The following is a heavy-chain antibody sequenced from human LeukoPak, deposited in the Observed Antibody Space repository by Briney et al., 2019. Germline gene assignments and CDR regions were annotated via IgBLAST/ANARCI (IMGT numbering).Heavy chain of an antibody. CDR3: ARHDDYYDPYLDY. Sequence: SETLSLTCTVSGGSISSSSYYWGWIRQPPGRGLEWIGSIYYVGRTYYNASLRSRLTISVDTSKNQFSLKLTSVTATATAVYYCARHDDYYDPYLDYWGQGTLVTVSS. J-gene: IGHJ4*02. CDR1: GGSISSSSYY. D-gene: IGHD3-22*01. CDR2: IYYVGRT. V-gene: IGHV4-39*01.